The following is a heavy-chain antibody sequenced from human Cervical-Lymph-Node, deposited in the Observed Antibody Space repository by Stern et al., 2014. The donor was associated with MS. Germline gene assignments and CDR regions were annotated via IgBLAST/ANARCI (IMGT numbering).Heavy chain of an antibody. J-gene: IGHJ3*02. Sequence: QVQLQQSGPGLVKPSQTLSLTCAISGDSVSSNTAAWNWIRQSPLRGLAWLGRTYYRSKWINDYAISLKSRITISADTSKNQFSLQLNSVTPDDTAVYYCARDGDMGLDALDIWGQGTLVTVSS. CDR3: ARDGDMGLDALDI. D-gene: IGHD2-15*01. CDR1: GDSVSSNTAA. V-gene: IGHV6-1*01. CDR2: TYYRSKWIN.